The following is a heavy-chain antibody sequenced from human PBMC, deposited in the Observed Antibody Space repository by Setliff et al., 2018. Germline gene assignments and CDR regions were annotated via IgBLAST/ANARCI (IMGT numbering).Heavy chain of an antibody. CDR3: ARSFSRREKFLLDY. CDR1: CGSISSYY. J-gene: IGHJ4*02. V-gene: IGHV4-4*07. Sequence: SETLSLTCTVSCGSISSYYWSWIRQPAGKELEWIGHIYIGGSANYNPSLKSRVTISVDTSKNQFSLKVSSVTAADTAVYYCARSFSRREKFLLDYWGQGALVTVSS. CDR2: IYIGGSA.